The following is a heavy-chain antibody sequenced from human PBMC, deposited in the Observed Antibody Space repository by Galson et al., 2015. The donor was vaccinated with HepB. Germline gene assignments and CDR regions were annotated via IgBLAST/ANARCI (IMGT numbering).Heavy chain of an antibody. Sequence: SLRLSCAASGFTFSSYSMNWVRQAPGKGLEWVSSISSSSSYIYYADSVKGRFTISRDNAKNSLYLQMNSLRAEDTAVYYCAREGSGDRGHAFDIWGQGTMVTVSS. V-gene: IGHV3-21*01. CDR2: ISSSSSYI. D-gene: IGHD1-26*01. CDR1: GFTFSSYS. CDR3: AREGSGDRGHAFDI. J-gene: IGHJ3*02.